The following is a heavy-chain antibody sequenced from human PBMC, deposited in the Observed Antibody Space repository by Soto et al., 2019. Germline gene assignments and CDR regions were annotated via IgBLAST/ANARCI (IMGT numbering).Heavy chain of an antibody. CDR2: IYYSGST. V-gene: IGHV4-59*01. CDR1: GGSITSYY. CDR3: ARGIVATIHMDV. J-gene: IGHJ6*02. D-gene: IGHD5-12*01. Sequence: SETLSLTCTVSGGSITSYYWSWIRQPPGKGLEWIGYIYYSGSTNYNPSLKSRVTISVDTSKNQFSLKLSSVTAADTAVYYCARGIVATIHMDVWGQGTTVTVSS.